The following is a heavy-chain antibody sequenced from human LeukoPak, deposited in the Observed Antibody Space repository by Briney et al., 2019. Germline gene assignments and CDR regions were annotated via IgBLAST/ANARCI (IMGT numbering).Heavy chain of an antibody. J-gene: IGHJ4*02. Sequence: ASVKVSCKASVYTLTEYYIHWVRQAPGQGLEWMGFIIPDSGGTTYQQNFQGRVTMTRDTSISTFYMELSSLRPDDTAVYYCSTEDKYCTGANCGVFWGQGTLVTVSS. CDR1: VYTLTEYY. D-gene: IGHD2-8*02. V-gene: IGHV1-2*02. CDR3: STEDKYCTGANCGVF. CDR2: IIPDSGGT.